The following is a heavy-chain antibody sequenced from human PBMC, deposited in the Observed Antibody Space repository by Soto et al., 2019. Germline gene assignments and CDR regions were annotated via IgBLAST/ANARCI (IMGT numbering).Heavy chain of an antibody. CDR1: GFTFSSYA. CDR2: ISYDGSNK. D-gene: IGHD3-9*01. V-gene: IGHV3-30-3*01. J-gene: IGHJ3*02. Sequence: PGGSLRLSCAASGFTFSSYAMHWVRQAPGKGLEWVAVISYDGSNKYYAGSVKGRFTISRDNSKNTLYLQMNSLRAEDTAVYYCARDGDDILTGHAFDIWGQGTMVTVSS. CDR3: ARDGDDILTGHAFDI.